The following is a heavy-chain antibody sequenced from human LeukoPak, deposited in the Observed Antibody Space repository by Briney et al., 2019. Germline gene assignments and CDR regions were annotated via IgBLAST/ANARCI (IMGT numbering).Heavy chain of an antibody. J-gene: IGHJ6*03. CDR2: ISGSGGST. CDR1: GFTFSSDA. V-gene: IGHV3-23*01. CDR3: ARVPTIAAAGSEVLDYYYYYMDV. Sequence: PGGSLRLSCAASGFTFSSDAMSWVRQAPGKGLEWVSAISGSGGSTYYADSVKGRFTISRDNAKNSLYLQMNSLRAEDTALYYCARVPTIAAAGSEVLDYYYYYMDVWGKGATVTVSS. D-gene: IGHD6-13*01.